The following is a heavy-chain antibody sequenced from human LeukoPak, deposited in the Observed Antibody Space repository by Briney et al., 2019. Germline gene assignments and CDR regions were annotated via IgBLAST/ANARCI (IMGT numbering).Heavy chain of an antibody. Sequence: QSGGSLRLSCAASGFTFSSYGMHWVRQAPGKGLEWVAVISYDGSNKYYADSVKGRFTISRDNSKNTLYLQMNSLRAEDTAVYYCAKMIAAEPFDYWGQGTPVTVSS. CDR1: GFTFSSYG. V-gene: IGHV3-30*18. J-gene: IGHJ4*02. D-gene: IGHD6-13*01. CDR3: AKMIAAEPFDY. CDR2: ISYDGSNK.